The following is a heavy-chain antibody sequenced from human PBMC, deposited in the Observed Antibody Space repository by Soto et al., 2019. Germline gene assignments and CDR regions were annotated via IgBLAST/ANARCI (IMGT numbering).Heavy chain of an antibody. V-gene: IGHV3-33*01. Sequence: QVQLVESGGGVVQPGRSLRLSCAASGFTFSSYGMHWVRQAPGKGLEWVAVIWYDGSNKYYADSVKGRFTISRDNSKNTLYLQMNSLRAEDTAVYYCARDYVEAALDYWGQGTLVTVSS. D-gene: IGHD6-13*01. CDR2: IWYDGSNK. J-gene: IGHJ4*02. CDR1: GFTFSSYG. CDR3: ARDYVEAALDY.